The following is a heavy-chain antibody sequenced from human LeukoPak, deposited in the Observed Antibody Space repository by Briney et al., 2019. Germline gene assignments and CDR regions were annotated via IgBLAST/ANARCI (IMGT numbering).Heavy chain of an antibody. CDR2: MYHSGST. D-gene: IGHD3-3*01. CDR3: ARIFGVVTGGGFDY. CDR1: GGSISSNNW. Sequence: SETLSLTCAVSGGSISSNNWWSWVRQPPGKGLEWIGEMYHSGSTIYNPSLKSRVTISVDTSKTQFSLKLSSVTAADTAVYYCARIFGVVTGGGFDYWGQGTLVTVSS. V-gene: IGHV4-4*02. J-gene: IGHJ4*02.